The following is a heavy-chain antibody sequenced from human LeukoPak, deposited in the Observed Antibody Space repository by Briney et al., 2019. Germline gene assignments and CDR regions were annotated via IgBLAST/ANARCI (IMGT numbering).Heavy chain of an antibody. V-gene: IGHV3-48*03. Sequence: GGSLRLSCAASGFTFSSYEMNWVRQAPGKGLEWVSYISGSGSSIYYADSVKGRFTISRDNAKNSLSLQMNSLRAEDTAVYYCASYVMATTIDIWGQGTMVTVSS. D-gene: IGHD5-24*01. CDR2: ISGSGSSI. CDR3: ASYVMATTIDI. J-gene: IGHJ3*02. CDR1: GFTFSSYE.